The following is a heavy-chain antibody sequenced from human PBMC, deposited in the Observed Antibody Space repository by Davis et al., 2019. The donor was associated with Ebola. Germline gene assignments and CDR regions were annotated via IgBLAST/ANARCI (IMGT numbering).Heavy chain of an antibody. D-gene: IGHD2-15*01. V-gene: IGHV3-23*01. Sequence: GESLKISCAASGFIFSSYVMSWVRQAPGKGLEWVSTLGLSADTYYADSVKGRFTISRDNSKNTLHLQMDSLRVEDTAIYYCAKDTPNIWFDVWGQGTMVAVSS. CDR1: GFIFSSYV. CDR3: AKDTPNIWFDV. CDR2: LGLSADT. J-gene: IGHJ3*01.